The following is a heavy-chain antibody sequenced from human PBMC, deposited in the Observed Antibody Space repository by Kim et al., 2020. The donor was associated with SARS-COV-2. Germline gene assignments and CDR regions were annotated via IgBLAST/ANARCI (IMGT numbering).Heavy chain of an antibody. CDR1: GYTLTELS. Sequence: ASVKVSCKVSGYTLTELSMHWVRQAPGKGLEWMGGFDPEDGETIYAQKFQGRVTMTEDTSTDTAYMELSSLRSEDTAVYYCAAYSNYDILTGYYSLDYWGQGTLVTVSS. CDR2: FDPEDGET. V-gene: IGHV1-24*01. D-gene: IGHD3-9*01. CDR3: AAYSNYDILTGYYSLDY. J-gene: IGHJ4*02.